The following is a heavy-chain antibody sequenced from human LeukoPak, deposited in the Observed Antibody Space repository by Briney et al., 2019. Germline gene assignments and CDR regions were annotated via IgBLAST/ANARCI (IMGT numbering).Heavy chain of an antibody. CDR1: GLTFSRYG. D-gene: IGHD3-10*01. CDR3: TNYYGSGSYSDF. V-gene: IGHV3-23*01. Sequence: GGFLRLSCAASGLTFSRYGMIWVRQAPGKGLEWVSLINDKSDTTTYADSVKGRYTISRDNSKNTLYLQMNSLRVEDTAIYYCTNYYGSGSYSDFWGQGTLVTVSS. J-gene: IGHJ4*02. CDR2: INDKSDTT.